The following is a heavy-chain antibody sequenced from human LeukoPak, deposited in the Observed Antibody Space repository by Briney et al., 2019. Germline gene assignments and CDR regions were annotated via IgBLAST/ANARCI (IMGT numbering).Heavy chain of an antibody. Sequence: PGGSVRLSCGASGFTVSSNYMTWVRQAPGKGLEWVSLIYSGGSTSYADSVRGRFTISRDNSKNTLYLQMNSLRAEDTAVYYCARIETVADAFDIWGQGTLVTVSS. V-gene: IGHV3-66*01. CDR2: IYSGGST. J-gene: IGHJ3*02. D-gene: IGHD1-1*01. CDR1: GFTVSSNY. CDR3: ARIETVADAFDI.